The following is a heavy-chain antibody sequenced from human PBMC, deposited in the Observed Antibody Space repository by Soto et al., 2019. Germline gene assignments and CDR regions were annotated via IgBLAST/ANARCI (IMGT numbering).Heavy chain of an antibody. CDR1: GFSLSTGGLG. CDR2: IYWDDDK. CDR3: VHSRCGGDCLRSYSSHYYYGMDV. Sequence: QITLKESGPTLVKPTQTLTLTCTFSGFSLSTGGLGVGWIRQPPGEALEWLALIYWDDDKRYSPSLRSRLTIIKDTSKNPVVLIMTNMAPVDTATYYCVHSRCGGDCLRSYSSHYYYGMDVWGQGTTVTVSS. D-gene: IGHD2-21*02. V-gene: IGHV2-5*02. J-gene: IGHJ6*02.